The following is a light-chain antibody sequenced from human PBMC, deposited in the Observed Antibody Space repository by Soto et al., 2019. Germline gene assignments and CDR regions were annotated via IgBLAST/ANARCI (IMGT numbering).Light chain of an antibody. V-gene: IGKV4-1*01. Sequence: DIVMTQSPDPLAVSLGERATINCKSSQSILYSSNNKNYLAWYQQKPGQPPKLLIYWASTRESGVPDRFSGSGSGTDFTLTISSLQAGDVAVYYCQQYYDAPQTFGQGTKVEIK. CDR3: QQYYDAPQT. J-gene: IGKJ1*01. CDR1: QSILYSSNNKNY. CDR2: WAS.